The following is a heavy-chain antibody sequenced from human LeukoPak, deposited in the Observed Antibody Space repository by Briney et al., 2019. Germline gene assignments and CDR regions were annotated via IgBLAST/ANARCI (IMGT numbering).Heavy chain of an antibody. CDR1: GFTFSSYS. CDR2: IKYDGSER. D-gene: IGHD6-13*01. V-gene: IGHV3-7*01. CDR3: ARDIASAGLFFDS. Sequence: GGSLRLSCAASGFTFSSYSMNWVRQAPGKGLQWVANIKYDGSERQYVDSVKGRFTISRDIAKNSVYLQMNSLGADDTAVYYCARDIASAGLFFDSWGQGTLVTVSS. J-gene: IGHJ4*02.